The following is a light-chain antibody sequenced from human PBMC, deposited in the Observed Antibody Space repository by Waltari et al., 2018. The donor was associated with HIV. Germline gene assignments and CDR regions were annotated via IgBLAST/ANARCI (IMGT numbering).Light chain of an antibody. J-gene: IGLJ1*01. CDR1: SRSVGGYNY. CDR3: SSYTSTYV. CDR2: DVS. Sequence: QSALTQPASASGSSGPSITIPSTGTSRSVGGYNYGSWYQQHPGKDPKLMFYDVSNRPSGVSNRFSGSKSGNTASLTISGLQAEDEADYYCSSYTSTYVFGTGTKVTVL. V-gene: IGLV2-14*01.